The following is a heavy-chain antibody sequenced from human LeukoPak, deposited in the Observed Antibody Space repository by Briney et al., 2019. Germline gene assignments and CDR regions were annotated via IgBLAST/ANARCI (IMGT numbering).Heavy chain of an antibody. Sequence: GGSLTLSCAASGFTFSNFAMTWVRQAPGKGLEWVSAFSGSGGSTYYIASVKGRFTISRDDSKNTLYLQMNSLKTEDTAVYYCTTDRYGDFDYWGQGTLVTVSS. CDR2: FSGSGGST. CDR3: TTDRYGDFDY. J-gene: IGHJ4*02. CDR1: GFTFSNFA. D-gene: IGHD4-17*01. V-gene: IGHV3-23*01.